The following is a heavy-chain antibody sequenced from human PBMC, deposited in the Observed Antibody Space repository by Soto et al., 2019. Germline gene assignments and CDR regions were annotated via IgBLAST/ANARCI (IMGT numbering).Heavy chain of an antibody. CDR3: ARDPAYATGSYDAFDI. Sequence: KASGPTLTSYAIRWVRQGPGQWLELVGGIIPIFGTANYAQKFQGRVTITADESTSTAYMELSSLRSEDTAVYYCARDPAYATGSYDAFDICDQGTMVTVSS. CDR2: IIPIFGTA. J-gene: IGHJ3*02. V-gene: IGHV1-69*01. CDR1: GPTLTSYA. D-gene: IGHD3-10*01.